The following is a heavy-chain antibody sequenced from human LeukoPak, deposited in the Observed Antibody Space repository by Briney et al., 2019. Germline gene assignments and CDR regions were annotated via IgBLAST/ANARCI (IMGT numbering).Heavy chain of an antibody. J-gene: IGHJ4*02. Sequence: SETLSLTCTVSGYSISSGYYWGWIRQPPGKGLEWIGSIYHSGNTYYNPSLKSRVTISLDTSKKQFSLKLSSMTAADTAVYYCTRERDYDDYWGQGTLVTVSS. CDR1: GYSISSGYY. CDR2: IYHSGNT. V-gene: IGHV4-38-2*02. CDR3: TRERDYDDY.